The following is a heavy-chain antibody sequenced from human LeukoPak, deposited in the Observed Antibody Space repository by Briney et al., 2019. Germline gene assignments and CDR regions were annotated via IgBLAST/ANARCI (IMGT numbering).Heavy chain of an antibody. CDR3: VSGYDPNWFDP. D-gene: IGHD5-12*01. CDR2: IYYSGST. J-gene: IGHJ5*02. V-gene: IGHV4-59*11. Sequence: PSETLSLTCTVSGGSISSHYWSWIRQPPGKGLEWIGYIYYSGSTNYNPSLKSRVTISVDTSKNQFSLKLSSVSAADTAVYYCVSGYDPNWFDPWGQGTLVTVS. CDR1: GGSISSHY.